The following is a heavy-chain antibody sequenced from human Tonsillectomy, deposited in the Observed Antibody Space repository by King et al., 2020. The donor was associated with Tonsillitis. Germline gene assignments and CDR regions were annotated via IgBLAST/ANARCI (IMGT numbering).Heavy chain of an antibody. CDR3: TTDIRGWCYDYVWGSYRYDGY. CDR1: GFTFSNAW. Sequence: VQLVESGGGLVKPGGSLRLSCAASGFTFSNAWMSWVRQAPGKGLEWVGRIKSKTDGVTTDYAAPVKGRFTISRDDSKNTLYLQRTSLKPEDTAVYYCTTDIRGWCYDYVWGSYRYDGYWGQGTLVTVSS. J-gene: IGHJ4*02. CDR2: IKSKTDGVTT. D-gene: IGHD3-16*02. V-gene: IGHV3-15*01.